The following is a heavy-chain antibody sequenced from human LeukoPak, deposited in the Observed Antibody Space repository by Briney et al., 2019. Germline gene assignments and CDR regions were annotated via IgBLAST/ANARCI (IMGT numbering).Heavy chain of an antibody. J-gene: IGHJ4*02. D-gene: IGHD3-9*01. CDR2: ISSSSSTI. Sequence: GGSLRLSCAASGFTFSSYSVNWVRQAPGKGLEWVSYISSSSSTIYYADSVKDRFTISRDNAKNSLYLQMNSLRAEDTAVYYCARDFVRYFDWLHYFDYWGQGTLVTVSS. V-gene: IGHV3-48*04. CDR1: GFTFSSYS. CDR3: ARDFVRYFDWLHYFDY.